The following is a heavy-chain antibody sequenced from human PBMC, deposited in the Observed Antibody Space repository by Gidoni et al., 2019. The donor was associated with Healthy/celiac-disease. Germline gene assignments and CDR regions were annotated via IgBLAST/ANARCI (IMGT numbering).Heavy chain of an antibody. CDR2: IKSKTDGGTT. J-gene: IGHJ4*02. CDR3: TTVHIEAQYYYDSSGYHY. V-gene: IGHV3-15*01. D-gene: IGHD3-22*01. Sequence: EVQLVESGGGLVKPGGSLRLYCAASGFTFSNAWMSWVRQAPGKGLEWVGRIKSKTDGGTTDYAAPVKGRFTISRDDSKNTLYLQMNSLKTEDTAVYYCTTVHIEAQYYYDSSGYHYWGQGTLVTVSS. CDR1: GFTFSNAW.